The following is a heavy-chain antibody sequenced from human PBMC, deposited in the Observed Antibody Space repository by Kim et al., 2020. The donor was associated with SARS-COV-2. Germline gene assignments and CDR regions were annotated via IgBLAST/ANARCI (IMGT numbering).Heavy chain of an antibody. Sequence: GESLKISCKGSGYSFTNYWIGWVRQMPGKGLEWMAIINPDDSDTRYSPSFLGQVTISADKSISTAYLQWSSLKASDTAMYFCARQTGPVNFDYWGHGTLVTVSS. J-gene: IGHJ4*01. CDR1: GYSFTNYW. V-gene: IGHV5-51*01. CDR3: ARQTGPVNFDY. CDR2: INPDDSDT.